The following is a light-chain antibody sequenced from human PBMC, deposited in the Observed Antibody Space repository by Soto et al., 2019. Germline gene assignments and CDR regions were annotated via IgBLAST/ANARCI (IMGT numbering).Light chain of an antibody. Sequence: EIVLTQSPATLSLSPGERATLSCRASQSVSSYLAWYQQKPGQAPRLLIYDASNRATGIPARFSGGGSGTDFTLTISSREPEDFAVYYCQQRFNWPRFTFGQGNKLEIK. J-gene: IGKJ2*01. CDR2: DAS. V-gene: IGKV3-11*01. CDR3: QQRFNWPRFT. CDR1: QSVSSY.